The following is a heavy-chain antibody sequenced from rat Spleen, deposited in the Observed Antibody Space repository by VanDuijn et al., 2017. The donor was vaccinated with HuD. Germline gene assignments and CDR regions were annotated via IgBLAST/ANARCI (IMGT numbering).Heavy chain of an antibody. Sequence: VQLKESGPGLVQPSQTLSLTCTVSGFSLSSYGVIWVRQPPGKGLEWVATISIIAGGTYYRDSVKGRFTISRDNAKRTLYLQMDSLRSEDTATYYCARQDNYVGFAYWGQGTLVTVSS. CDR2: ISIIAGGT. V-gene: IGHV5-29*01. CDR1: GFSLSSYG. J-gene: IGHJ3*01. CDR3: ARQDNYVGFAY. D-gene: IGHD1-10*01.